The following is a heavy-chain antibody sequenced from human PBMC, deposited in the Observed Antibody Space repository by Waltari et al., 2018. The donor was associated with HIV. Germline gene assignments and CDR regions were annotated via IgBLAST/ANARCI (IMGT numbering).Heavy chain of an antibody. CDR2: ISGSGGST. V-gene: IGHV3-23*01. CDR3: AKDGRVGATYA. Sequence: EVQMLESGGGLVQPGGSLILSCAASGFTLSSYAMSWVRQAPGKWLEWFSAISGSGGSTYYADSVKGRFTISRDNSKNTLYLQMNSLRAEDTAVYYCAKDGRVGATYAWGQGTLVTVSS. CDR1: GFTLSSYA. J-gene: IGHJ5*02. D-gene: IGHD1-26*01.